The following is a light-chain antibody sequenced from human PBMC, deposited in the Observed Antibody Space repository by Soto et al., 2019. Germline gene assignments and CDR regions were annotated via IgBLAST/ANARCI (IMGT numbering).Light chain of an antibody. CDR1: GSNLGTHA. CDR3: AAWDETLYGRLYV. Sequence: QSVVTQPPSTSGTPGQTVTISCSGSGSNLGTHAVSWYQHLPGTAPKLLLYNDYQRPSGVSDRFSGSKSGTSASLAIIGLQYDDEGDYYCAAWDETLYGRLYVFGTGTKLTVL. CDR2: NDY. V-gene: IGLV1-44*01. J-gene: IGLJ1*01.